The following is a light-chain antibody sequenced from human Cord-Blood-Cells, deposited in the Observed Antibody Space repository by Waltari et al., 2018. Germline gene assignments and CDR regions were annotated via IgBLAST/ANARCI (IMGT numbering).Light chain of an antibody. V-gene: IGLV2-14*01. CDR2: DVS. CDR3: SSYTSSSTVV. Sequence: QSALTQPASVSGSPGQAITISCTGTRRDVGGYNDVSWYQQHPGKAPKLMIYDVSNRPSGVSNRFSGSKSGNTASLTISGLQAEDEADYYCSSYTSSSTVVFGGGTKLTVL. CDR1: RRDVGGYND. J-gene: IGLJ2*01.